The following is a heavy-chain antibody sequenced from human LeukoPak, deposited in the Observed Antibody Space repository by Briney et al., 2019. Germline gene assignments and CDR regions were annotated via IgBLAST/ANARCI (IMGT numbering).Heavy chain of an antibody. J-gene: IGHJ4*02. CDR2: IIPTFGTA. Sequence: SPKASLGTPSSYAISWVRQSPRPGRESMRGIIPTFGTANYAQKFHARVTITADESTSTAYMEVSSLGSEDTGVYYCARDVDTAIDYWGQGTLVTVSS. CDR1: LGTPSSYA. D-gene: IGHD5-18*01. CDR3: ARDVDTAIDY. V-gene: IGHV1-69*01.